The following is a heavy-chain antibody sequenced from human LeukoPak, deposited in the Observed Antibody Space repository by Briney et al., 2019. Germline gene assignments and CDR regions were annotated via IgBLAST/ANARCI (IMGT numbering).Heavy chain of an antibody. J-gene: IGHJ4*02. V-gene: IGHV1-18*01. CDR1: GYTFTTYG. CDR3: ARETYSNILNGTDY. Sequence: ASVKVSCKASGYTFTTYGLSWVRQAPGQGLEWLGWISTYDDNIKYAQSLQGRLTLTIDTSTSTAYMELRSLTSDDTAVYYCARETYSNILNGTDYWGPGTLVTVSS. CDR2: ISTYDDNI. D-gene: IGHD3-9*01.